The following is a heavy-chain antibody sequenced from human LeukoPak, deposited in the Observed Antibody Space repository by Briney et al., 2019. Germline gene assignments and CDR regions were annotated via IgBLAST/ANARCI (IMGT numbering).Heavy chain of an antibody. Sequence: ASVNVSCKASGYTFTSYAMHWVRQAPGQRLEWMGWINAGNGNTKYSQEFQGRVTITRDTSASTAYMELSSLRSEDMAVYYCARSGYYYDSSHNWFDPWGQGTLVTVSS. V-gene: IGHV1-3*03. CDR2: INAGNGNT. J-gene: IGHJ5*02. CDR3: ARSGYYYDSSHNWFDP. D-gene: IGHD3-22*01. CDR1: GYTFTSYA.